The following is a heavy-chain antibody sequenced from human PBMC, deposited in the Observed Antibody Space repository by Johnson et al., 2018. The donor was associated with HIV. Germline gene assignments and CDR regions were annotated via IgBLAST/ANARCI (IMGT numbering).Heavy chain of an antibody. D-gene: IGHD1-26*01. CDR1: GFTFSSYA. V-gene: IGHV3-30*04. CDR2: VSYDGSVK. CDR3: ARDSGQGWELLTDAFDI. J-gene: IGHJ3*02. Sequence: QVQLVESGGGVVQPGRSLRLSCAASGFTFSSYAMHWVRQAPGKGLEWVALVSYDGSVKYYADSVKGRFIISRDNYKNTLYLQMNSLRPEDTAVYYCARDSGQGWELLTDAFDIWGQGTMVTVFS.